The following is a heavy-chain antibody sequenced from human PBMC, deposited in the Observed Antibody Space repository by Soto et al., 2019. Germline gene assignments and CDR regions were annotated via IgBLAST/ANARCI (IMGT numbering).Heavy chain of an antibody. CDR3: TRRYNWNDYYFDP. D-gene: IGHD1-20*01. V-gene: IGHV4-39*01. CDR2: SYYSGTS. Sequence: SETLSLTCTVSGGSIRVQSYYWTLILQTPGKGLEWVGSSYYSGTSYFNPALKGRVTISVDTSTNQFSLRLTSVTAADTAVYYCTRRYNWNDYYFDPWGQGTLVTVSS. J-gene: IGHJ5*02. CDR1: GGSIRVQSYY.